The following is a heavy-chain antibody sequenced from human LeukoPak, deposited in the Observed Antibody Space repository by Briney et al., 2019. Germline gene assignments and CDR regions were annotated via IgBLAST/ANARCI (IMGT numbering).Heavy chain of an antibody. CDR2: SSSSGSTI. CDR1: GFTFSSYE. CDR3: ATEIIRRYNGSRQDGMDV. J-gene: IGHJ6*02. Sequence: GGSLRLSCAASGFTFSSYEMNWVRQAPGKGLEWVSHSSSSGSTIYYAGSVKGRFTISRDNSKNTLYLQMNSLRAEDTALYYCATEIIRRYNGSRQDGMDVWGQGTTVTVSS. D-gene: IGHD1-26*01. V-gene: IGHV3-48*03.